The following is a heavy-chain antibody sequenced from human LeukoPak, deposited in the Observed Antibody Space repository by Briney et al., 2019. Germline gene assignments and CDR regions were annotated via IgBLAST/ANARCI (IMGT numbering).Heavy chain of an antibody. D-gene: IGHD2-15*01. V-gene: IGHV3-15*01. Sequence: GGSLRLSCAASGFTFSNEWMSWVRQAPGKGLEWVGRIKREIDGWTTEYAAPVKGRFTISRDDSKNMLYLQMDSLKTDDTAMYYCTSIGFWGQGALVTVSS. CDR2: IKREIDGWTT. CDR1: GFTFSNEW. CDR3: TSIGF. J-gene: IGHJ4*02.